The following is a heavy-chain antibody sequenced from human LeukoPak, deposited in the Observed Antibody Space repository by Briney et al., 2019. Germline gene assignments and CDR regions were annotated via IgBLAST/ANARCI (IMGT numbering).Heavy chain of an antibody. V-gene: IGHV3-23*01. D-gene: IGHD3-22*01. CDR3: AKDPRRITMIVVVIPYFDY. CDR2: ISGSGGST. CDR1: GFTFSSYA. Sequence: GGSLRLSCAASGFTFSSYAMSWVRQAPGKGLEWVSAISGSGGSTYYADCVKGRFTISRDNSKNTLYLQMNSLRAEDTAVYYCAKDPRRITMIVVVIPYFDYWGQGTLVTVSS. J-gene: IGHJ4*02.